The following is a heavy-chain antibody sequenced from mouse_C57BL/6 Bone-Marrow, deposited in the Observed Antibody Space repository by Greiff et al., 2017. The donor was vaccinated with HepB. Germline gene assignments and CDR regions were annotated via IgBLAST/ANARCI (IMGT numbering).Heavy chain of an antibody. Sequence: VQLQQPGAELVKPGASVKLSCKASGYTFTSYWMHWVKQRPGQGLEWIGMIHPNSGSTNYNEKFKSKATLTVDKSSSTAYMQRSSLTSEDSAVYYCARFGLGGMDYWGQGTSVTVSS. J-gene: IGHJ4*01. CDR1: GYTFTSYW. V-gene: IGHV1-64*01. D-gene: IGHD2-2*01. CDR2: IHPNSGST. CDR3: ARFGLGGMDY.